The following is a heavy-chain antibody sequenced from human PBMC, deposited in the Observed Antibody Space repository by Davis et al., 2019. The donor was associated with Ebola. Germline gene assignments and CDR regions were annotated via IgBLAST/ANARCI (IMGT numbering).Heavy chain of an antibody. CDR3: AKDNLPTPFYCYGMDV. CDR1: GFTFSSYG. CDR2: ISYDGSNK. Sequence: GESLKISCAASGFTFSSYGMHWVRQAPGKGLEWVAVISYDGSNKYYADSVKGRFTISRDNSKNTLYLQMNSLRAEDTAVYYCAKDNLPTPFYCYGMDVWGQGSTVSVSS. J-gene: IGHJ6*02. V-gene: IGHV3-30*18. D-gene: IGHD1-14*01.